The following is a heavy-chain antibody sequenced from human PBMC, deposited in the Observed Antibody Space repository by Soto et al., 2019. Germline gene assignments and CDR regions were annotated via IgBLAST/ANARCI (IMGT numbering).Heavy chain of an antibody. V-gene: IGHV3-7*01. J-gene: IGHJ4*02. Sequence: GGSLRLSCAASGFTFSSDWMNWVRQAPGKGLEWVANINQDGNEDNLLDSVKGRFTISRDNAKNSLFLQMNSLRVDDTAVYYCARTGDGHHGLLDYWGQGALVTVSP. D-gene: IGHD1-1*01. CDR1: GFTFSSDW. CDR3: ARTGDGHHGLLDY. CDR2: INQDGNED.